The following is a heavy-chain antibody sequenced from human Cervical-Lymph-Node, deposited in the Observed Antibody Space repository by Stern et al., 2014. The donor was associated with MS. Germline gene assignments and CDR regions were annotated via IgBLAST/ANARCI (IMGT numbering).Heavy chain of an antibody. CDR1: GYRFTSYW. J-gene: IGHJ6*02. CDR3: ARGCTNAICYGDYYYGMDV. D-gene: IGHD2-8*01. Sequence: VQLGQSGAEVKKPGESLKISCTGSGYRFTSYWIGWVRQMPGKGLEWMGIIYPGDSNTRYSPSFQGQVTISADKSISTAYLQWSSLKASDTAMYYCARGCTNAICYGDYYYGMDVWGQGTTVTVSS. V-gene: IGHV5-51*01. CDR2: IYPGDSNT.